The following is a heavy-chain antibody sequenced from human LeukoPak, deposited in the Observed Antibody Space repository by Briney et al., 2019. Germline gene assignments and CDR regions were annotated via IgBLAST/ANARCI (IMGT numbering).Heavy chain of an antibody. Sequence: YYMSWIRLPPGKGLEWIGNLYCSGSTYYNPSLKSRVTISVDRSKNQFSLKLNSVTAADTAVYYCARRHDGEFDYWGQGTLVTVSS. D-gene: IGHD3-10*01. CDR3: ARRHDGEFDY. CDR2: LYCSGST. J-gene: IGHJ4*02. V-gene: IGHV4-39*01. CDR1: YY.